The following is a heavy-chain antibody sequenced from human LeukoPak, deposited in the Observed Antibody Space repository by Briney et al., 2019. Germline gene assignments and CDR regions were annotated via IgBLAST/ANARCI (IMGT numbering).Heavy chain of an antibody. CDR2: IYYSGST. Sequence: KPSETPSLTCTVSGGSISSSSYYWGWIRQPPGKGLEWIGIIYYSGSTYYNPSLKSRVAISADMSKNQISLKLSSVTAADTALYYCARKRGEEYSSGWYKTNFFDTWGQGTLVTVSS. CDR1: GGSISSSSYY. J-gene: IGHJ4*02. V-gene: IGHV4-39*07. D-gene: IGHD6-19*01. CDR3: ARKRGEEYSSGWYKTNFFDT.